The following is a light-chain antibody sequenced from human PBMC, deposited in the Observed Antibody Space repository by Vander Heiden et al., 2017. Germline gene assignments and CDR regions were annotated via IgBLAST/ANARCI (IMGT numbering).Light chain of an antibody. Sequence: DIVMTQSPLSLPVTPGEPASISCRSSQSLLHSNGYNYLDWYLQKPGQSPQLLIYLGSNRASGVPDRFSGSGSGTDFTLKISRVDAEDVGVYYCMQALQTPMSTFGQGTKLEIK. CDR3: MQALQTPMST. CDR2: LGS. CDR1: QSLLHSNGYNY. V-gene: IGKV2-28*01. J-gene: IGKJ2*01.